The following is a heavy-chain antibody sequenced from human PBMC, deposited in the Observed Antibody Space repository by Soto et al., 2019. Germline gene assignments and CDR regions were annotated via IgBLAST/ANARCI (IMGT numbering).Heavy chain of an antibody. D-gene: IGHD1-26*01. V-gene: IGHV1-18*04. CDR2: ISAYNGNT. CDR1: GYTFTSYG. J-gene: IGHJ4*02. CDR3: ATSRVGAPFGY. Sequence: ASVKVSCKASGYTFTSYGISWVRQAPGQGLEWMGWISAYNGNTNYAQKLQGRVTMTTDTSTSTAYMELSSLRSEDTAVYYCATSRVGAPFGYWGQGTLVTVSS.